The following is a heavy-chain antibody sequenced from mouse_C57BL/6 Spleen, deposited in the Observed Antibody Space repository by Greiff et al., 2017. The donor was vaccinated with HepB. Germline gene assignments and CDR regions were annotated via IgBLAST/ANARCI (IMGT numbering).Heavy chain of an antibody. J-gene: IGHJ4*01. Sequence: VKVVESGAELVKPGASVKISCKASGYAFSSYWMNWVKQRPGKGLEWIGQIYPGDGDTNYNGKFKGKATLTADKSSSTAYMQLSSLTSEDSAVYFCARSDPYYAMDYWGQGTSVTVSS. CDR2: IYPGDGDT. V-gene: IGHV1-80*01. CDR1: GYAFSSYW. CDR3: ARSDPYYAMDY.